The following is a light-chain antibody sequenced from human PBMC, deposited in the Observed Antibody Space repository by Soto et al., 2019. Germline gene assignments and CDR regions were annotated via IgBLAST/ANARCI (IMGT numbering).Light chain of an antibody. J-gene: IGKJ1*01. V-gene: IGKV1-6*01. Sequence: AIQMTQSPSSLPATVGDRVTITFRASQGIRTDLGWYQQKTGKAPXLLIYAASSLQSGVPSRFSGSGSGTDFTLTISSLQPEEFATYYCLQDYIYPWTFGQGTKWIS. CDR2: AAS. CDR1: QGIRTD. CDR3: LQDYIYPWT.